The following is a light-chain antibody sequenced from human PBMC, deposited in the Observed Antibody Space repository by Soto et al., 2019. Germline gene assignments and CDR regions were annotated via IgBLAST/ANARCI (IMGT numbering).Light chain of an antibody. CDR3: CSYAGSSTLV. CDR2: EGS. Sequence: QSVLTQPASVSGSPGQSITISCTGTSSDVGNYNLVSWYQQHPGKAPKLMLYEGSKRPSGVSNRFSGSQSGNTASLTISGLQAEDEADYYCCSYAGSSTLVFGGGTKLTVL. V-gene: IGLV2-23*01. CDR1: SSDVGNYNL. J-gene: IGLJ2*01.